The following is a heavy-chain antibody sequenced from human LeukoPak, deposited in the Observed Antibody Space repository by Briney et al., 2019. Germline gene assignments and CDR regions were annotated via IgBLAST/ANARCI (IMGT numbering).Heavy chain of an antibody. D-gene: IGHD3-22*01. CDR1: GYSFTSYW. CDR2: IYPGDSDT. J-gene: IGHJ4*02. V-gene: IGHV5-51*01. CDR3: ARRDYYYDNSGYAFAR. Sequence: GESLKISCKGSGYSFTSYWIGWVRQMPGKGLEWMGIIYPGDSDTRYSPSFQGQVTISADKSISTAYLQWSSLKASDTAMYYCARRDYYYDNSGYAFARWGQGTLVTVSS.